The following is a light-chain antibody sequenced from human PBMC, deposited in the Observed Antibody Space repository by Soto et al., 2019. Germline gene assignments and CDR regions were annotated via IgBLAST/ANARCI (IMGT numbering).Light chain of an antibody. CDR2: NVS. Sequence: QSVLTQPSPLSGSPGPSNAISRPWTSSYVGGYNSVSWYQQHPGKAPKLMIYNVSNRPSGVSDRFSGSKSGNTASLTISGLQAEDEADYYCSSYTSSNPYVFGTGTKVTVL. J-gene: IGLJ1*01. CDR3: SSYTSSNPYV. CDR1: SSYVGGYNS. V-gene: IGLV2-14*03.